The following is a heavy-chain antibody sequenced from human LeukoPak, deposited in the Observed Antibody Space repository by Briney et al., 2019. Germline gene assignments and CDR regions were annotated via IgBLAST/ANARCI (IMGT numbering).Heavy chain of an antibody. CDR2: MSYGGSNT. D-gene: IGHD2-21*01. J-gene: IGHJ3*02. Sequence: GGSLRLSCAASGFTFSTYAMHWVRQAPGKGLEWVAVMSYGGSNTYYADSVRGRFTISRDNSKNTLYLQMNSLRAEDTAVYYCARSRSVVVNAIGLLWRDAFDIWGQGTMVTVSS. CDR3: ARSRSVVVNAIGLLWRDAFDI. V-gene: IGHV3-30-3*01. CDR1: GFTFSTYA.